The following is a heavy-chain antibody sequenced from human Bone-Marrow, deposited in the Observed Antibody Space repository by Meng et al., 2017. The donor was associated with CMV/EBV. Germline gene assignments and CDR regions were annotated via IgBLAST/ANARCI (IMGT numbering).Heavy chain of an antibody. Sequence: SETLSLTCTVSGYSISSGYYWGWIRQPPGKGLEWIGSIYYSGSTYYNPSLKSRVTISVDTSKNQFSLKLSSVTAADTAVYYCARDGCSSTGCYGAFDIWGQGTMVTVSS. CDR1: GYSISSGYY. J-gene: IGHJ3*02. V-gene: IGHV4-38-2*02. CDR3: ARDGCSSTGCYGAFDI. D-gene: IGHD2-2*01. CDR2: IYYSGST.